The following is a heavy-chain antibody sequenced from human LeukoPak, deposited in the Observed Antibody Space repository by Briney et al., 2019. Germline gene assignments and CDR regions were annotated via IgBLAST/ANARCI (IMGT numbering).Heavy chain of an antibody. Sequence: SETLSLTCTVSGGSISSGSYYWSWLRQPAGKGLEWIGRIYTSGSTNYNPSLKSRVTISVDTSRNQFSVKLSSVTAADTAVYYCARDQYVGSYFDYWGRGTLVTVSS. CDR2: IYTSGST. CDR3: ARDQYVGSYFDY. J-gene: IGHJ4*02. V-gene: IGHV4-61*02. D-gene: IGHD1-26*01. CDR1: GGSISSGSYY.